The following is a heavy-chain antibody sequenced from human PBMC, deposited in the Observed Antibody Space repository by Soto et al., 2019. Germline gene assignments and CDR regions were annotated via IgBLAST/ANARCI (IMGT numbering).Heavy chain of an antibody. CDR2: IGTSGDT. J-gene: IGHJ5*02. D-gene: IGHD6-6*01. Sequence: EVQVVESGGGLVQPGGSLRLSCAASGFTFSRYDMHWFIQATGRGLEWVSGIGTSGDTYYAGSVKGRFTISRENAKNSVYLQMNRLRAGDTAVYYCARGALGFDPWGQGTLVAVSS. CDR3: ARGALGFDP. CDR1: GFTFSRYD. V-gene: IGHV3-13*04.